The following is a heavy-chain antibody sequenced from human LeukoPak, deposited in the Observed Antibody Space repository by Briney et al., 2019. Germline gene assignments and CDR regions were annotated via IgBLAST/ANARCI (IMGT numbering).Heavy chain of an antibody. Sequence: XGSLRLSCVASGFTFSSNYMSWVRQAPGKGLEWVSVIYSGGSTYYADSVKGRFTISRDNSKNTLYLQMNSLRAEDTAVYYCANSMVRGVLNYFDYWGQGTLVTVSS. CDR3: ANSMVRGVLNYFDY. D-gene: IGHD3-10*01. CDR1: GFTFSSNY. V-gene: IGHV3-66*01. CDR2: IYSGGST. J-gene: IGHJ4*02.